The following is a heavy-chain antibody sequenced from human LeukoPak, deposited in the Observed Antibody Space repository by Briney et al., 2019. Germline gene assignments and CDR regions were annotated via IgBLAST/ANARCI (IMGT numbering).Heavy chain of an antibody. J-gene: IGHJ3*02. D-gene: IGHD5-12*01. Sequence: GGSLRLSCAASGFTFSSYGMHWVRQAPGKGLEWVAVISYDGSNKYYADSVKGRFTISRDNSKNTLYLQMNSLRVEDTAIYYCARDIWEWISWLDVFDIWGQGTMVTVSS. V-gene: IGHV3-30*03. CDR2: ISYDGSNK. CDR3: ARDIWEWISWLDVFDI. CDR1: GFTFSSYG.